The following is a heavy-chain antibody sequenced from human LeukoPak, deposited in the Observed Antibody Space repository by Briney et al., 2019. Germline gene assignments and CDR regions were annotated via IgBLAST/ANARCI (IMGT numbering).Heavy chain of an antibody. D-gene: IGHD3-22*01. Sequence: ASVKVSCKASGYTFTGYYMHWVRQAPGKGLEWMGGFDPEDGETIYAQKFQGRVTMTEDTSTDTAYMELSSLRSEDTAVYYCATGYYYDSSGYSEYGFGAFDIWGQGTMVTVSS. J-gene: IGHJ3*02. CDR1: GYTFTGYY. CDR3: ATGYYYDSSGYSEYGFGAFDI. V-gene: IGHV1-24*01. CDR2: FDPEDGET.